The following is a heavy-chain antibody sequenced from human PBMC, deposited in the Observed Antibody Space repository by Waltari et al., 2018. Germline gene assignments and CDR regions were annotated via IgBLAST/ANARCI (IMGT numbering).Heavy chain of an antibody. CDR2: ITGGADDT. CDR3: AKDRAGVFDY. CDR1: GFTFSSYA. D-gene: IGHD3-3*01. J-gene: IGHJ4*02. V-gene: IGHV3-23*01. Sequence: EVQLLESGGGLVQPGGSLRLSCAASGFTFSSYAMTWVRQAPGKGLEWVSVITGGADDTYYADSVKGRFTISRDNSKNTVYLQMDSLRAEDTAVYYCAKDRAGVFDYWGQGTPVTVSS.